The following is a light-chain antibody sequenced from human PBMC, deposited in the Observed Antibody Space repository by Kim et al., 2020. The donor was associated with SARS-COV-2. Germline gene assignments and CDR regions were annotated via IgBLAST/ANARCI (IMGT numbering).Light chain of an antibody. Sequence: QLVLTQSPSASASLGASVKLTRTLSSGHSSYAVAWHQQQPDKGPRYLMKLNSDGSHGKGDGIPDRFSGSSSGAERYLTISSLQYDDEADYYCQTWGTGSWVFGGGTQLTVL. V-gene: IGLV4-69*01. J-gene: IGLJ3*02. CDR2: LNSDGSH. CDR3: QTWGTGSWV. CDR1: SGHSSYA.